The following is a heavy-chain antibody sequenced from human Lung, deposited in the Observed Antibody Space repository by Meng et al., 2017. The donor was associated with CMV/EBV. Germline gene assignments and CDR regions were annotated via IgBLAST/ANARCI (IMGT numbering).Heavy chain of an antibody. CDR2: ISYDGSNK. D-gene: IGHD6-19*01. V-gene: IGHV3-30-3*01. CDR1: VFTFSSYA. J-gene: IGHJ4*02. CDR3: ARGQWHSLDY. Sequence: QVSVGEVVGGVVQPWRVLRLSCAASVFTFSSYAMHWVRQAPGKGLEWVAVISYDGSNKYYADSVKGRFTISRDNSKNTLYLQMNSLRAEDTAVYYCARGQWHSLDYWGQGTLVTVSS.